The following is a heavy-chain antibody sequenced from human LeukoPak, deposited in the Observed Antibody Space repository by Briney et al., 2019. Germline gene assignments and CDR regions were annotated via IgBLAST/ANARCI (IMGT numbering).Heavy chain of an antibody. CDR3: ARGATRLRLGELSLKFDY. Sequence: EASVKVSCKASGYSFTGYYMHWVRQAPGQGLEWMGWINPNSGGTNYAQKFQGRVTMTRDTSISTAYTELSRLRSDDTAVYYCARGATRLRLGELSLKFDYWGQGTLVTVSS. D-gene: IGHD3-16*02. CDR1: GYSFTGYY. J-gene: IGHJ4*02. V-gene: IGHV1-2*02. CDR2: INPNSGGT.